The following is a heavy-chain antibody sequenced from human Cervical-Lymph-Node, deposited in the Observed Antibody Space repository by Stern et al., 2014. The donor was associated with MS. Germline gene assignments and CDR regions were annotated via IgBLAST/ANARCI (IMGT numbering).Heavy chain of an antibody. Sequence: QVTLKESGPVLVKPTETLTLTCTVSGFSLSYDGTGVSWIRQPPGRALEWLAHIFSSDEKSYNTSLKSRLTISKDTSKSQVVLTLTNTDPVDTATYYCARSYRYNYGLDVWGQGTTVTFSS. CDR3: ARSYRYNYGLDV. CDR1: GFSLSYDGTG. V-gene: IGHV2-26*01. J-gene: IGHJ6*02. D-gene: IGHD1-14*01. CDR2: IFSSDEK.